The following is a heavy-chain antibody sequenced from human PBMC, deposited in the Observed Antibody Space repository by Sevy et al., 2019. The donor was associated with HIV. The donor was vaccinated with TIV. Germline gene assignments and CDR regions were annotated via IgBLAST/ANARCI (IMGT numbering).Heavy chain of an antibody. V-gene: IGHV1-2*02. CDR2: INPNSGGT. CDR1: GYTFTGYY. J-gene: IGHJ6*02. CDR3: ARVKRGSDYDFWSGYYTGSQHYYYYGMDV. Sequence: ASVKVSCKASGYTFTGYYMHWVRQAPGQGLEWMGWINPNSGGTNYAQKFQGRVTMTRDTSISTAYMELSRLRSDDTVGYYCARVKRGSDYDFWSGYYTGSQHYYYYGMDVWGQGTTVTVSS. D-gene: IGHD3-3*01.